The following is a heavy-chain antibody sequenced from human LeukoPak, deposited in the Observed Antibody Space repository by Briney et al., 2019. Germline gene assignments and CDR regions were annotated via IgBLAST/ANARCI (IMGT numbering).Heavy chain of an antibody. CDR3: AKSYYDYSTYYSYYFNL. CDR2: IYTEGST. D-gene: IGHD3-22*01. V-gene: IGHV4-4*09. J-gene: IGHJ4*02. Sequence: SETLSLTCTVSGGSISSDCWSWIWQPPGRGLEWIGYIYTEGSTNYNPSLKSRVTISVDTSKNQFALKLSSVTAADTAVYYCAKSYYDYSTYYSYYFNLWGQGALVTVSS. CDR1: GGSISSDC.